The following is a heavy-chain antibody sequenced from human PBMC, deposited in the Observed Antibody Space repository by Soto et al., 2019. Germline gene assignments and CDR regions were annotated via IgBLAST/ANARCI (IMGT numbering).Heavy chain of an antibody. J-gene: IGHJ1*01. CDR1: GGSISSGDYY. D-gene: IGHD3-10*01. Sequence: QVQLQESGPGLVKPSQTLSLTCTVSGGSISSGDYYWSWIRQPPGKGLEWIGYIYYSGSTYYNPYHYRRVTVSVDTSKNQFSLKLRSVTAAATDVYYCAFGINMVRRVIIQYFHHWGQGTLVTVSS. CDR3: AFGINMVRRVIIQYFHH. V-gene: IGHV4-30-4*01. CDR2: IYYSGST.